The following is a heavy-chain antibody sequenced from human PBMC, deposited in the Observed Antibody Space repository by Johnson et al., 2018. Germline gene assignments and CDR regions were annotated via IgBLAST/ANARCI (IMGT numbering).Heavy chain of an antibody. CDR2: ISGNGGRT. Sequence: VQLVQSGGGVVRPGGSLRLSCAASGFTFDDYGMSWVRQAPGKGLEWVSVISGNGGRTYYADSVKGRFTISRDNSKNTLYLQMNSLRAEDTAIYYCAKLSYSNSEYFQHWGQGTLVTVSS. CDR1: GFTFDDYG. D-gene: IGHD4-11*01. J-gene: IGHJ1*01. CDR3: AKLSYSNSEYFQH. V-gene: IGHV3-23*04.